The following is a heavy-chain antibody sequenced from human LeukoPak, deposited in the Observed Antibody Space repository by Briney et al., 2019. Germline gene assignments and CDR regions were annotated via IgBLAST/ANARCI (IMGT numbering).Heavy chain of an antibody. Sequence: PGRSLRLSCAASGFTFSSYAMHWVRQAPGKGLEWVAVISYDGSNKYYADSVKGRSTISRDNSKNTLYLQMNSLRAEDTAVYYCARDRGEYSSSWSFDYWGQGTLVTVSS. CDR3: ARDRGEYSSSWSFDY. J-gene: IGHJ4*02. D-gene: IGHD6-13*01. CDR2: ISYDGSNK. CDR1: GFTFSSYA. V-gene: IGHV3-30-3*01.